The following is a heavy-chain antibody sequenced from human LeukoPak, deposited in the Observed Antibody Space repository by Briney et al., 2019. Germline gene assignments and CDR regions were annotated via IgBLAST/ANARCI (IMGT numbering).Heavy chain of an antibody. CDR1: GFTFSSYA. CDR2: VWHDGSNR. J-gene: IGHJ4*02. D-gene: IGHD2-15*01. Sequence: GRSLRLSCTAPGFTFSSYAIHWIRQAPGKGLEWVALVWHDGSNRYYADSVKGRFTISRDNSKNTLYLQLNSLRAEDTAVYYCAKSPGRYCSGGSCYSYWGQGTLVTVSS. CDR3: AKSPGRYCSGGSCYSY. V-gene: IGHV3-33*06.